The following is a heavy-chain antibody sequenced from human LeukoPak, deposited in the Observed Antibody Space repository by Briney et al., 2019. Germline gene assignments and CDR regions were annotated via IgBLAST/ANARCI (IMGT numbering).Heavy chain of an antibody. CDR1: GFTFSSYG. CDR3: AKDYSGYDEYYFDY. D-gene: IGHD5-12*01. J-gene: IGHJ4*02. V-gene: IGHV3-33*06. Sequence: PGGSLRLSCAASGFTFSSYGMHWVRQAPGKGLEWVAVIWYDGSNKYYADSVKGRFTISRDNSKNTLYLQMNSLRAEDTAVYYCAKDYSGYDEYYFDYWGQGPLVTVSS. CDR2: IWYDGSNK.